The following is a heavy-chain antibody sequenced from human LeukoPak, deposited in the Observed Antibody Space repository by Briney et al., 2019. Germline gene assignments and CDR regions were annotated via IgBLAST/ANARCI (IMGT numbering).Heavy chain of an antibody. CDR3: ARDPLLRAFDI. J-gene: IGHJ3*02. V-gene: IGHV7-4-1*02. Sequence: ASVKVSCKASGYTFTNYGINWVRQAPGQGLEWVGWINTNTGHPTYAQGFTGRFVFSLDTSVNTAYLQINSLKAEDTAVYYCARDPLLRAFDIWGQGTMVTVSS. CDR1: GYTFTNYG. CDR2: INTNTGHP. D-gene: IGHD1-26*01.